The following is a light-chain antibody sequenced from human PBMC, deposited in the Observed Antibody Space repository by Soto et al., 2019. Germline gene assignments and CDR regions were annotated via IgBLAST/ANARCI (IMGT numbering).Light chain of an antibody. CDR1: SSDVGGYNY. J-gene: IGLJ1*01. V-gene: IGLV2-14*03. CDR2: DVT. CDR3: SSFTSSANYV. Sequence: QSALTQPASVSGSPGQSIAISCTGSSSDVGGYNYVSWYQHHPGKAPKLMIYDVTNRPSGVSDRFSGSKSGNTASLTISGLQAVDEAEYYCSSFTSSANYVFGTGTKETVL.